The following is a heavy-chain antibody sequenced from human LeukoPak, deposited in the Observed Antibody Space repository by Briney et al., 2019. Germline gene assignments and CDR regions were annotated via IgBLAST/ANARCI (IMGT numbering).Heavy chain of an antibody. Sequence: GGSLRLSCAASGFTFSSYGMHWVRQAPGKGLEWVAVISYDGSNKYYADSVKGRFTISRDNSKNTLYLQMNSLRAEGTAVYYCAKDRYYDSSGSWDYFDYWGQGTLVTVSS. D-gene: IGHD3-22*01. V-gene: IGHV3-30*18. CDR3: AKDRYYDSSGSWDYFDY. CDR2: ISYDGSNK. CDR1: GFTFSSYG. J-gene: IGHJ4*02.